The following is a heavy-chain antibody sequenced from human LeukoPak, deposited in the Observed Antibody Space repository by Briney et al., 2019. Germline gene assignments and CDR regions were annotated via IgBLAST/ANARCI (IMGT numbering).Heavy chain of an antibody. V-gene: IGHV3-21*01. CDR1: GFTFSSYA. D-gene: IGHD2-15*01. CDR2: ISSSSSYI. Sequence: GGSLRLSCAASGFTFSSYAMSWVRQAPGKGLEWVSSISSSSSYIYYADSVKGRFTISRDNAKNSLYLQMNSLRAEDTAVYYCARYCSGGSCYRTEIDYWGQGTLVTVSS. CDR3: ARYCSGGSCYRTEIDY. J-gene: IGHJ4*02.